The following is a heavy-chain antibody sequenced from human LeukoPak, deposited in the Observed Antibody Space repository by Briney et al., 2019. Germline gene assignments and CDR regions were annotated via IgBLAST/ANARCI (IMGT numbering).Heavy chain of an antibody. D-gene: IGHD3-3*01. CDR1: GFSFSTAW. J-gene: IGHJ4*02. V-gene: IGHV3-15*01. Sequence: GGSLRLSCAASGFSFSTAWMVWVRQTPGQGLEWVGRIKANIDGGTTDFAAPVKGRFTISRDDGRKMVYLEMKSLKTDDTGVYYCTTDFSHFDFSSGFYSYWGQGTLVAVSS. CDR3: TTDFSHFDFSSGFYSY. CDR2: IKANIDGGTT.